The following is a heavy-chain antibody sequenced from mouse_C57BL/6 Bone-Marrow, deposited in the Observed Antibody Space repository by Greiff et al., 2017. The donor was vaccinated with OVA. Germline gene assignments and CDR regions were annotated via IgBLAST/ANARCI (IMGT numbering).Heavy chain of an antibody. Sequence: EVKLMESGGGLVKPGGSLKLSCAASGFTFSDYGMHWVRQAPEKGLEWVAYISSGSSTIYYADTVKGRFTISRDNATHTLFLQMTSLRSEDTGMYYCARGLRRNYYAMDYWGEGTSGTVSS. CDR1: GFTFSDYG. D-gene: IGHD3-1*01. CDR2: ISSGSSTI. CDR3: ARGLRRNYYAMDY. V-gene: IGHV5-17*01. J-gene: IGHJ4*01.